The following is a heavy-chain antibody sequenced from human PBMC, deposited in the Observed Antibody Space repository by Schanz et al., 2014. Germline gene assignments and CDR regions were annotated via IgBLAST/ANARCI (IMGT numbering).Heavy chain of an antibody. CDR1: GFAFTSNA. Sequence: AQLLESGGGLVQPGGSLRLSCEASGFAFTSNAMTWVRQAPGKGLEWVAVIWYDGNNKFYADSVKGRFIISRDNSKNTLDLQMNSLRAEDTAVYYCARDKGGYYPFDYWGQGTLVTVSS. J-gene: IGHJ4*02. CDR2: IWYDGNNK. V-gene: IGHV3-33*08. D-gene: IGHD3-3*01. CDR3: ARDKGGYYPFDY.